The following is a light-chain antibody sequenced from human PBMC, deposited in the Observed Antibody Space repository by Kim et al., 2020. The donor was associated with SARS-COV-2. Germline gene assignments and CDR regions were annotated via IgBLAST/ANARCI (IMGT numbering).Light chain of an antibody. V-gene: IGKV3-15*01. CDR3: QQYDNWPPWT. Sequence: PGERATLACRASQSVSRNLAWYQQKPGQAPRLLIYATSTRANGNPARFSGSGSGTDFTLTINSLQSEDFAIYYCQQYDNWPPWTFGQGTKVEIK. CDR1: QSVSRN. J-gene: IGKJ1*01. CDR2: ATS.